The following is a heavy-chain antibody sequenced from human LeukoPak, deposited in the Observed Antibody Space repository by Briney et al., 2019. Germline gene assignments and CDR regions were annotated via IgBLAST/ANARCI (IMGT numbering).Heavy chain of an antibody. Sequence: PGGSLRLSCAASGFTFSTYWMHWVRQAPGKGLEWVSGINWNGGSTGYADSVKGRFTISRDNAKNSLYLQMNSLRAEDTALYYCAREDYYYYGMDVWGQGTTVTVSS. CDR3: AREDYYYYGMDV. CDR2: INWNGGST. J-gene: IGHJ6*02. V-gene: IGHV3-20*04. CDR1: GFTFSTYW.